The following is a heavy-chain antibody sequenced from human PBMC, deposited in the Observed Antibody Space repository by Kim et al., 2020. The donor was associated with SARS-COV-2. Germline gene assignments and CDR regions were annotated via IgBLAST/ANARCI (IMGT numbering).Heavy chain of an antibody. D-gene: IGHD3-10*01. J-gene: IGHJ4*02. V-gene: IGHV3-30*18. CDR2: ISYDGSNK. CDR1: GFTFSSYG. CDR3: AKQFGYYGSGSYYKYYFDY. Sequence: GGSLRLSCAAFGFTFSSYGMHWVRQAPGKGLEWVAVISYDGSNKYYADSVKGRFTISRDNSKNTLYLQMNSLRAEDTAVYYCAKQFGYYGSGSYYKYYFDYWGQGTLVTVSS.